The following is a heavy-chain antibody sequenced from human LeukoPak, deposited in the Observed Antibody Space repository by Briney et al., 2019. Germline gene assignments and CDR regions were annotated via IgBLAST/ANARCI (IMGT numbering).Heavy chain of an antibody. V-gene: IGHV3-74*03. J-gene: IGHJ4*02. Sequence: GGSLRLSCAASGFTFSSYWMHWVRQVPGKGLVWVSRINSDGSSTTYADSVKGRFTISRDNAKNTLYLQMDSLRDEGTAVYYCARAARSSSWYMGYWGQGTLVTVSS. CDR3: ARAARSSSWYMGY. CDR2: INSDGSST. D-gene: IGHD6-13*01. CDR1: GFTFSSYW.